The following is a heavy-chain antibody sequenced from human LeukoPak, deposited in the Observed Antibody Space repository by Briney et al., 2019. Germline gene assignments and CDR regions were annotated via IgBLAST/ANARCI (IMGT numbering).Heavy chain of an antibody. CDR2: INPNSGGT. J-gene: IGHJ5*02. Sequence: ASVKVSCKASGYSLTGYYMHWVRQAPGQGLEWMGWINPNSGGTKYAQKFQGRVTMTRDTSISTVYMELTRLRFDDTAVYYCAREHSGCDTTAWGQGTLVTVSS. D-gene: IGHD4-17*01. CDR3: AREHSGCDTTA. V-gene: IGHV1-2*02. CDR1: GYSLTGYY.